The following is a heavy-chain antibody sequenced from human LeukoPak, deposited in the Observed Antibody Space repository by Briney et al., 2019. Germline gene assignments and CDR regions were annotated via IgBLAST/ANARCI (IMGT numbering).Heavy chain of an antibody. Sequence: GGSLRLSCAASVFTFSRYILTWVRQAPGKGVEGVSSISSSSSYIYYADSVKGRFTISRDNAKNSLYLQINSLRAEDTAVYYCARAGDGYNDAVDIWGEGTMVTVSS. J-gene: IGHJ3*02. CDR3: ARAGDGYNDAVDI. CDR1: VFTFSRYI. CDR2: ISSSSSYI. D-gene: IGHD5-24*01. V-gene: IGHV3-21*01.